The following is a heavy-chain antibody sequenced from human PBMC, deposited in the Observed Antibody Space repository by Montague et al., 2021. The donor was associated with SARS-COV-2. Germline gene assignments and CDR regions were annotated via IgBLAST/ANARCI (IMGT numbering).Heavy chain of an antibody. D-gene: IGHD3-9*01. CDR2: ISYSGST. V-gene: IGHV4-39*01. CDR1: GASVGSSD. J-gene: IGHJ2*01. CDR3: ARHVYDILTGYYTYWYFDL. Sequence: SETLSLTCTVSGASVGSSDWAGSASPQGKGLEWIGSISYSGSTYYNPSLKSRVTISVDTSKNQFSLKLSSVTAADTAVYYCARHVYDILTGYYTYWYFDLWGRGTMVTVSS.